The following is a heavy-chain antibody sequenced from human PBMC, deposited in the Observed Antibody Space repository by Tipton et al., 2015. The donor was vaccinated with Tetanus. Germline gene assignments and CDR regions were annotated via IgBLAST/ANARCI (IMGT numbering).Heavy chain of an antibody. CDR1: GGPVSSGSYY. CDR3: ARAPDILTGYYAFDI. Sequence: TLSLTCTVSGGPVSSGSYYWSWIRQPPGKGLEWIGYIYYSGSTNYNPSLKSRVTISVDTSKNQFSLKLSSVTTADTAVYYWARAPDILTGYYAFDIWGQGTMVPVSS. J-gene: IGHJ3*02. D-gene: IGHD3-9*01. CDR2: IYYSGST. V-gene: IGHV4-61*01.